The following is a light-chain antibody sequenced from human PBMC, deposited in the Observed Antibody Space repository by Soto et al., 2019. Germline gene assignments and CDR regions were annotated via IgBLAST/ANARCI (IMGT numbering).Light chain of an antibody. CDR1: QSISSG. CDR2: DAS. CDR3: QHYSTVWS. V-gene: IGKV1-5*01. Sequence: DIQMTQSPSTLSASVGGRVTITCRASQSISSGLAWYQKKPGKAPRLLIYDASTLESGVPSRFSGSGSGTEFTLTISSLQPEDFATYCCQHYSTVWSFGQGTKV. J-gene: IGKJ1*01.